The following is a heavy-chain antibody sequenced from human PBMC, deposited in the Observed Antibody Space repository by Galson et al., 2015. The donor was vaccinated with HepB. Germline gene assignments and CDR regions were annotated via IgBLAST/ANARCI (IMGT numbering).Heavy chain of an antibody. CDR2: ISQSGTYT. CDR3: ARVADADYGDHSHFDS. V-gene: IGHV3-11*06. Sequence: SLRLSCAASGFTFSDYYMSWTRQAPGKGLEWISYISQSGTYTNYADSVKGRFTISRDNAQNSLYLQINSLRAEDTAVYYCARVADADYGDHSHFDSWGQGTLVTVSS. D-gene: IGHD4-17*01. J-gene: IGHJ4*02. CDR1: GFTFSDYY.